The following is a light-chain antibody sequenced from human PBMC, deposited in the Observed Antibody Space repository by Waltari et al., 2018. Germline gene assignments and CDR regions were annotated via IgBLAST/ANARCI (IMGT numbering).Light chain of an antibody. CDR1: SSYVGGYNY. J-gene: IGLJ1*01. CDR3: TSYTSSITYV. CDR2: DGN. Sequence: QSALTQPASVSGSPGQSITISCTGTSSYVGGYNYVSWYQQHPGKAPKLMSYDGNNRPSGVPERCSGAKSGNTASRTISGLQAEDEADYYCTSYTSSITYVFGTGTKVTVL. V-gene: IGLV2-14*03.